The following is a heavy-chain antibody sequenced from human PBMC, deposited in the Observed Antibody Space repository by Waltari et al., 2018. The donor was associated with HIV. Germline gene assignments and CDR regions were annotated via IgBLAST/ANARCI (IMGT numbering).Heavy chain of an antibody. J-gene: IGHJ4*02. V-gene: IGHV3-74*01. Sequence: EVQLVESGGDLVQPGGSLRLSCAASGFTSSSYWMHWVRQAPGKGLVWVSRIDTDGSTTTYADSVKGRFTISRDNAKNILYLQMNSLRVEDTAVYYCARDVAGRGGYWGQGTLVSVSS. CDR3: ARDVAGRGGY. CDR2: IDTDGSTT. D-gene: IGHD3-3*01. CDR1: GFTSSSYW.